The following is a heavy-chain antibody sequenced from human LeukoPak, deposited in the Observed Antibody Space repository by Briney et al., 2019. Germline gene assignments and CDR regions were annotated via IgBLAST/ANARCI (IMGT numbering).Heavy chain of an antibody. CDR2: INPNSGGT. CDR1: GYTFTGYY. CDR3: ARETARITMIVVVVPDAFDI. Sequence: ASVKVSCRASGYTFTGYYMHWVRQAPGQGLEWMGWINPNSGGTNYAQKFQGRVTMTRDTSISTAYMELSRLRSEDTAVYYCARETARITMIVVVVPDAFDIWGQGTMVTVSS. V-gene: IGHV1-2*02. D-gene: IGHD3-22*01. J-gene: IGHJ3*02.